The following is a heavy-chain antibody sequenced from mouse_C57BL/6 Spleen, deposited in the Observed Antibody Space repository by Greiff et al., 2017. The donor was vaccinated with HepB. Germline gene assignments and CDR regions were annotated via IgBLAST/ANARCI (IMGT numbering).Heavy chain of an antibody. CDR1: GFSFNTYA. V-gene: IGHV10-1*01. CDR2: IRSKSNNYAT. Sequence: EVQVVESGGGLVQPKGSLKLSCAASGFSFNTYAMNWVRQAPGKGVEWVARIRSKSNNYATYYADSVKDRFTISRDDSESMLYLQMNNLKTEDTAMYYCVRRAMDYWGQGTSVTVSS. CDR3: VRRAMDY. J-gene: IGHJ4*01.